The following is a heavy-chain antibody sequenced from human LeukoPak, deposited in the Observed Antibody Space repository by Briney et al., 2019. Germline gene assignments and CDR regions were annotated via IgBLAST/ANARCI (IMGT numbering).Heavy chain of an antibody. V-gene: IGHV4-38-2*02. CDR1: GYSISSGYF. D-gene: IGHD1-26*01. CDR2: IYHSGST. J-gene: IGHJ5*02. Sequence: ASETLSLTCTVSGYSISSGYFWGWIRPPPGKGLEWIGTIYHSGSTYYNPSLKSRVTISLDTSKNQFSLKLSSVTAADTAVYYCARDYKVLNGFVPREVGATGGWFDPSGQGTLVTVSS. CDR3: ARDYKVLNGFVPREVGATGGWFDP.